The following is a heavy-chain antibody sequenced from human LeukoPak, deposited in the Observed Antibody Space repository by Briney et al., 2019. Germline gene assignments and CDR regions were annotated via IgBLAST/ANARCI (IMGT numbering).Heavy chain of an antibody. CDR1: GYTFTSYD. D-gene: IGHD2-15*01. J-gene: IGHJ4*02. Sequence: ATVKVSCKASGYTFTSYDINWVRQATGQGLEWMGWMNPNSGNTGSAQRFQGRVTMTRNTSISTAYMELSSLRSEDTAVYYCARALRVGRYSADYWGQGTLVTVSS. CDR2: MNPNSGNT. V-gene: IGHV1-8*01. CDR3: ARALRVGRYSADY.